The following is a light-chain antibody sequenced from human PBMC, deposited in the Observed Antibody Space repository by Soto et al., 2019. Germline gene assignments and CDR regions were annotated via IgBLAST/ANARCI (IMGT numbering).Light chain of an antibody. V-gene: IGKV1-5*03. CDR2: QAS. CDR1: QGISSC. Sequence: IQMTQSPSTLSASVGDRVTITCLSRQGISSCVAWSQQKPGKAPKLLIYQASSLESGVPSRFSGSGSGTEFTLTISNLQPDDFAAYYCQQYNSLSWTFGQGTKVEIK. CDR3: QQYNSLSWT. J-gene: IGKJ1*01.